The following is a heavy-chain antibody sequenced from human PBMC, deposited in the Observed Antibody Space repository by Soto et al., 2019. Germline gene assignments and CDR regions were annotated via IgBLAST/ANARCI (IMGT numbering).Heavy chain of an antibody. CDR2: ISSSSSYI. CDR3: ARERAPTTYYYDSSGYYYDVDY. D-gene: IGHD3-22*01. Sequence: GGSLRLSCAASGFTFSSYSINWVRQAPGKGLEWVSSISSSSSYIYYADSVKGRFTISRDNANNSLYLQMNSLRAEDTAVYYCARERAPTTYYYDSSGYYYDVDYWGQGTLVTVSS. CDR1: GFTFSSYS. V-gene: IGHV3-21*01. J-gene: IGHJ4*02.